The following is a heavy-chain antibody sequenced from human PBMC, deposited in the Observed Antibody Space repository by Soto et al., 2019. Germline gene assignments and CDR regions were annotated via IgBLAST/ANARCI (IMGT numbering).Heavy chain of an antibody. V-gene: IGHV1-69*01. CDR1: GGSLTSYP. Sequence: QMEQSGAEVRKPGSSVKVSGNPSGGSLTSYPMAWVRQAPGQGFEWMGGIIPIHGTTEYAQKFQGRVTITADESTNRATLELTGLTSEDTAVYYCARGWGLVSWGQGTLVTVSS. J-gene: IGHJ4*02. CDR3: ARGWGLVS. D-gene: IGHD3-16*01. CDR2: IIPIHGTT.